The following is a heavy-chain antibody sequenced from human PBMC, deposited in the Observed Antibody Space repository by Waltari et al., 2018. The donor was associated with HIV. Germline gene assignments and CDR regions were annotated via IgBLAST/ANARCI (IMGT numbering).Heavy chain of an antibody. CDR3: AGLYCSSTSCRLYYGMDV. V-gene: IGHV4-39*01. CDR2: IYYSGST. J-gene: IGHJ6*02. CDR1: GGSISSSSYY. Sequence: QLQLQESGPGLVKPSETLSLTCTVSGGSISSSSYYWGWIRQPPGKGLEWIGSIYYSGSTYYNPSLKSRVTISVDTSKNQFSLKLSSVTAADTAVYYCAGLYCSSTSCRLYYGMDVWGQGTTVTVSS. D-gene: IGHD2-2*01.